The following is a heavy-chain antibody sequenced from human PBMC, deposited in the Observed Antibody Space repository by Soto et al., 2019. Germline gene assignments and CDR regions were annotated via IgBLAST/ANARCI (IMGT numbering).Heavy chain of an antibody. Sequence: QLQLQESGSGLVKPSQTLSPTCAVSGGSISSGGYSWSWIRQPPGKGLEWIGYIYHSETTYYNPSLKSRVTISVDRSKNQFSLKLSSVTAADTAVYYCARAHYGDYGYGMDVWGQGTTVTVSS. J-gene: IGHJ6*02. CDR3: ARAHYGDYGYGMDV. CDR1: GGSISSGGYS. V-gene: IGHV4-30-2*01. CDR2: IYHSETT. D-gene: IGHD4-17*01.